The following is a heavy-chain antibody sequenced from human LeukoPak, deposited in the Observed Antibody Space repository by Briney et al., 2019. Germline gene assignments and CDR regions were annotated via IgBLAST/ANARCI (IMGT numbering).Heavy chain of an antibody. J-gene: IGHJ6*02. V-gene: IGHV4-4*02. CDR1: GGSISSSNW. D-gene: IGHD3-10*01. Sequence: PSGTLSLTCAVSGGSISSSNWWSWVRQPPGKGLEWIGEIYHSGSTNYNPSLKSRVTISVDKSKNQFSLKLSSVTAADTAVYYYARSDYYGSGSYYKRVGMDVWGQGTTVTVSS. CDR2: IYHSGST. CDR3: ARSDYYGSGSYYKRVGMDV.